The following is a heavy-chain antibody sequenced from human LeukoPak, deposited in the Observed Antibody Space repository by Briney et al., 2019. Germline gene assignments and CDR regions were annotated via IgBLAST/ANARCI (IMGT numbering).Heavy chain of an antibody. Sequence: GASVKVSCKASGYTFTGYFMHWVRQAPGQGLEWMGWINPNIGGPNYAQKFQGRVTMTRDTSISTAYMDLSGLRSDDTAVYYCARSRGYCTNGVCYREFDYWGEGTLVTVSS. CDR3: ARSRGYCTNGVCYREFDY. V-gene: IGHV1-2*02. D-gene: IGHD2-8*01. CDR2: INPNIGGP. J-gene: IGHJ4*02. CDR1: GYTFTGYF.